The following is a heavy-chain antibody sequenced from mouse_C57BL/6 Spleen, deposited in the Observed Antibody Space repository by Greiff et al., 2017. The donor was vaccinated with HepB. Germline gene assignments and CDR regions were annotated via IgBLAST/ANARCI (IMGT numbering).Heavy chain of an antibody. CDR3: AWLGFAY. Sequence: VHVKQSGAELVRPGASVKLSCTASGFNIKDDYMHWVKQRPEQGLEWIGWIDPENGDTEYASKFQGKATITADTSSNTAYLQLSSLTSEDTAVYYCAWLGFAYWGQGTLVTVSA. CDR2: IDPENGDT. D-gene: IGHD3-3*01. V-gene: IGHV14-4*01. J-gene: IGHJ3*01. CDR1: GFNIKDDY.